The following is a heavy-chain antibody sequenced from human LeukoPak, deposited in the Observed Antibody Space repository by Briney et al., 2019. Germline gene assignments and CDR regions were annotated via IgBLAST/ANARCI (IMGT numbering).Heavy chain of an antibody. Sequence: GASVKVSCKASGYTFTSYYIHWVRQAPGQGLEWMGIINPAGGSTIYAQKFQGSRLTLTRDTSTGTAYMELRSLRSDDTAVYYCARRVAVARRDAFDIWGQGTMVTVSS. CDR2: INPAGGST. D-gene: IGHD6-19*01. CDR1: GYTFTSYY. CDR3: ARRVAVARRDAFDI. V-gene: IGHV1-46*01. J-gene: IGHJ3*02.